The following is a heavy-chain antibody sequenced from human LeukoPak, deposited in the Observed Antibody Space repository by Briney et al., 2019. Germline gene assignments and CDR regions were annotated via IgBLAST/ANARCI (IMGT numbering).Heavy chain of an antibody. CDR2: IYYSGST. Sequence: PSETLSLTCTVSGGSISSSSYYWGWIRQPPGKGLEWIGSIYYSGSTYYNPSLKSRVTISVDTSKNQFSLKLSSVTAADTAVYYCARLPPHCTNGVCYSFFDYWGQGTLVTVSS. J-gene: IGHJ4*02. CDR3: ARLPPHCTNGVCYSFFDY. CDR1: GGSISSSSYY. V-gene: IGHV4-39*01. D-gene: IGHD2-8*01.